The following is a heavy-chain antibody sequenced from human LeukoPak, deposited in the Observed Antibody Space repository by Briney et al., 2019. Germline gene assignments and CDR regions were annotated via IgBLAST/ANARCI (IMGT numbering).Heavy chain of an antibody. V-gene: IGHV3-11*01. Sequence: GGSLRLSCAASGFTFSDYYMSWIRQAPGKGLEWVSYISSSGSTIYYADSVKGRFTISRDNAKNSLYLQMNSLRAEDTAVYYCGGALYYYDSSGFSDYGGQGPLVTVSS. CDR2: ISSSGSTI. J-gene: IGHJ4*02. D-gene: IGHD3-22*01. CDR1: GFTFSDYY. CDR3: GGALYYYDSSGFSDY.